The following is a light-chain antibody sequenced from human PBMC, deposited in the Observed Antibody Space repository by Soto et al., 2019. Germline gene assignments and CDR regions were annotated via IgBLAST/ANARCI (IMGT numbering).Light chain of an antibody. CDR3: LHFDDIPRYT. V-gene: IGKV1-33*01. Sequence: DIQMTQSPSSLSASVGDRVTITCQASQDITNSVNWYQQKPGKAPKLLIYDASNLETGVPSRFSGSGSGTDFTFTISSLRTACIATYISLHFDDIPRYTFGQGTNLDIK. CDR2: DAS. CDR1: QDITNS. J-gene: IGKJ2*01.